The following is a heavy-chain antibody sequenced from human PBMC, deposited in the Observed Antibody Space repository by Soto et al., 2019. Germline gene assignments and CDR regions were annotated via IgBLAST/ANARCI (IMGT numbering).Heavy chain of an antibody. CDR2: IYYSGST. D-gene: IGHD2-15*01. V-gene: IGHV4-30-4*01. CDR3: ARATVLLSNWFDP. J-gene: IGHJ5*02. CDR1: GGSISSGDYY. Sequence: PSETLSLTCTVSGGSISSGDYYWSWIRQPPGKGLEWIGYIYYSGSTYYNPSLKSRVTISVDTSKNQFSLKLSSVTAADTAVYYCARATVLLSNWFDPWGQGTLVTVSS.